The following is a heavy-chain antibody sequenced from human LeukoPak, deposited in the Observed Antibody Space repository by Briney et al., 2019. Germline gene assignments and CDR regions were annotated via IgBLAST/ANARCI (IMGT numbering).Heavy chain of an antibody. CDR2: VSHDGSGK. CDR3: APIDNAYFDY. V-gene: IGHV3-30-3*01. CDR1: GFTFSSYA. D-gene: IGHD2-8*01. Sequence: GGSLRLSCAASGFTFSSYAMSWVRQAPGKGLEWVAVVSHDGSGKYYADSVKGRFTISRDNSKNTLYLQMNSLRVEDTAVYYCAPIDNAYFDYWGQGTLVTVSS. J-gene: IGHJ4*02.